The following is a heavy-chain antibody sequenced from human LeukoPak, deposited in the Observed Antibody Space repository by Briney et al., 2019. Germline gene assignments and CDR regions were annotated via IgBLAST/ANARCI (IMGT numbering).Heavy chain of an antibody. Sequence: ASVKVSCKASGYTFTNYPMHWVRQAPGQRLEWMGWINAGNGNTKYSQKFQGRVTITRDTSASTAYMELSSLRSEDTAVYYCARVWAGGFAYWAQEPLSTVSS. V-gene: IGHV1-3*01. CDR1: GYTFTNYP. D-gene: IGHD3-10*01. J-gene: IGHJ4*02. CDR3: ARVWAGGFAY. CDR2: INAGNGNT.